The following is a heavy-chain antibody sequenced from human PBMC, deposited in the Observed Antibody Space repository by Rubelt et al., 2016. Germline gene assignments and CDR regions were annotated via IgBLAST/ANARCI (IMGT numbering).Heavy chain of an antibody. V-gene: IGHV3-33*01. CDR1: GFTFSSYG. Sequence: VQLVESGGGVVQPGRSLRLSCAASGFTFSSYGMHWVRQAPGKGLEWVAVIWYDGSNKYYADSVKGRFTISRDNSKNTLYLQMNSLRAEDTAVYYCAREVRGTTDAFDIWGQGTMVTVSS. J-gene: IGHJ3*02. CDR2: IWYDGSNK. D-gene: IGHD4-11*01. CDR3: AREVRGTTDAFDI.